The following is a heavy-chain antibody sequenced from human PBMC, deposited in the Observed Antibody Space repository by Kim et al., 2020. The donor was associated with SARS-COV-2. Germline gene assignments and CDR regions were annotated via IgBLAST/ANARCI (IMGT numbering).Heavy chain of an antibody. CDR1: GGSISSGGYY. V-gene: IGHV4-31*03. D-gene: IGHD3-10*01. Sequence: SETLSLTCTVSGGSISSGGYYWSWIRQHPGKGLEWIGYIYYSGSTYYNPSLKSRVTISVDTSKNQFSLKLSSVTAADTAVYYCARDGQYGSGRHWFDPWGQGTLVTVSS. CDR2: IYYSGST. J-gene: IGHJ5*02. CDR3: ARDGQYGSGRHWFDP.